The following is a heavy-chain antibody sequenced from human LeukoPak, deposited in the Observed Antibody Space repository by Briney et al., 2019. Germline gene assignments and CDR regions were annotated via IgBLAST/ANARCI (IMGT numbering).Heavy chain of an antibody. CDR3: AREGGTIVVVPAAIPDAFDI. Sequence: SETLSLTCTVSGGSISSYYWSWIRQPPGKGLEWIGYIYYSGSTYYNPSLKSRVTISVDTSKNQFSLKLSSVTAADTAVYYCAREGGTIVVVPAAIPDAFDIWGQGTMVTVSS. J-gene: IGHJ3*02. CDR1: GGSISSYY. D-gene: IGHD2-2*01. CDR2: IYYSGST. V-gene: IGHV4-30-4*08.